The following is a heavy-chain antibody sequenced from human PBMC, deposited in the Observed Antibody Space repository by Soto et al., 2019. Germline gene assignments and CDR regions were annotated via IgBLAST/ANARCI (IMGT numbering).Heavy chain of an antibody. CDR3: AKDTLLSSGYLFDC. CDR1: GFTFDDYA. CDR2: ISWNSGSI. Sequence: EVQLVESGGGLVQPGRSLSLSYAASGFTFDDYAMHWVRQAPGKGLEWVSHISWNSGSIDYADSVKGRFTISRDNAKNSLYLQMSSLRAEDTAFYYCAKDTLLSSGYLFDCWGQGTLVTVSS. D-gene: IGHD6-19*01. J-gene: IGHJ4*02. V-gene: IGHV3-9*01.